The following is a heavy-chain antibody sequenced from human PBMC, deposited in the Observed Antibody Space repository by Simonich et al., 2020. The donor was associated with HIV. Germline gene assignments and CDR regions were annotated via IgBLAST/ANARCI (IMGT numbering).Heavy chain of an antibody. V-gene: IGHV4-34*01. CDR3: ARRDRELILYFDY. CDR1: GGSFSGYY. Sequence: QVQLQQWGAGLLKPSETLSLTCAVYGGSFSGYYCSWIRQPPGKGLEWIGEINHSVSTNYKSSLNSRATIAVDKSKNQFSLKLSSVTAADTAIYYCARRDRELILYFDYWGQGNLVTVSS. CDR2: INHSVST. J-gene: IGHJ4*02. D-gene: IGHD3-3*01.